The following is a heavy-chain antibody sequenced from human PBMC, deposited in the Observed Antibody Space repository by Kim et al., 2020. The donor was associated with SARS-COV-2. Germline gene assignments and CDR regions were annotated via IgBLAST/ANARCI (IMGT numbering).Heavy chain of an antibody. CDR3: ARSISKIEAPRIGVYFNH. CDR1: GFTFSNYW. Sequence: GGSLRLSCAASGFTFSNYWMSWVRQAPGKGLEWVATLRQDASVKFYVDSVKGRFTISRDNAENSLFLHMSSLRAEDTAVYYCARSISKIEAPRIGVYFNHRGQGTLVTVSS. V-gene: IGHV3-7*01. D-gene: IGHD3-10*01. CDR2: LRQDASVK. J-gene: IGHJ1*01.